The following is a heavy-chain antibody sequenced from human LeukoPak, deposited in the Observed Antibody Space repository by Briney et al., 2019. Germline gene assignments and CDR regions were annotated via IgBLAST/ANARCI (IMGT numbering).Heavy chain of an antibody. CDR1: GGSISSGGYS. V-gene: IGHV4-34*01. CDR3: ARARIVGARFDY. J-gene: IGHJ4*02. Sequence: ASETLSLTCAVSGGSISSGGYSWSWIRQPPGKGLEWIGEINHSGSTNYNPSLKSRVTISVDTSKNQFSLKLSSVTAADTAVYYCARARIVGARFDYWGQGTLVTVSS. CDR2: INHSGST. D-gene: IGHD1-26*01.